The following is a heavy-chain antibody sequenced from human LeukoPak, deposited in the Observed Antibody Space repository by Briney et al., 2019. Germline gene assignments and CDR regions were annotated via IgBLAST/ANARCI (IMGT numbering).Heavy chain of an antibody. CDR3: ARGGYSYDY. D-gene: IGHD5-18*01. V-gene: IGHV4-4*07. CDR2: FFIMGII. Sequence: SETLSLTCTVSGGSISSYYWSWIRQPAGKGREWFGRFFIMGIIHYNPSLKSRVTISVDTSKNQFSPKLSSVTAADAAVYYCARGGYSYDYWGQGTLVTVS. CDR1: GGSISSYY. J-gene: IGHJ4*02.